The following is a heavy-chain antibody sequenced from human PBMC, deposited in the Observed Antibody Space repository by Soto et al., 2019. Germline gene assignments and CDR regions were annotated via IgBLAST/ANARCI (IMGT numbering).Heavy chain of an antibody. Sequence: GGSLRLSCAASGFTFSSYAMSWVRQAPGKGLEWVSAISGSGGSTYYADSVKGRFTISRDNSKNTLYLQMNSLRAEDTAVYYCAKGRAGYGDYVNYYYGMDVWGQGTTVTVSS. CDR1: GFTFSSYA. V-gene: IGHV3-23*01. CDR2: ISGSGGST. J-gene: IGHJ6*02. CDR3: AKGRAGYGDYVNYYYGMDV. D-gene: IGHD4-17*01.